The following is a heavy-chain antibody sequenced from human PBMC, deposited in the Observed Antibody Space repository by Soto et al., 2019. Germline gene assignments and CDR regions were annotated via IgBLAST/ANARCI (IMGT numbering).Heavy chain of an antibody. CDR2: IYYGGST. CDR1: GGSISSGDYS. J-gene: IGHJ4*01. CDR3: ARLGGYYQAFDQ. V-gene: IGHV4-30-2*01. Sequence: PSETLSLTCAVSGGSISSGDYSWNWIRQPPGKGLEWIGYIYYGGSTYYNPSLQSRVTMSVDRSRNQFSLKLNSVTAADTAVYFCARLGGYYQAFDQWGQGALVTVSS. D-gene: IGHD3-22*01.